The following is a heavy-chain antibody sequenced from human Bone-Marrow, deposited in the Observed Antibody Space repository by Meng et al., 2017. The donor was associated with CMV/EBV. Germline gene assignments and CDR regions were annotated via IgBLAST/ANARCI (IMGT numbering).Heavy chain of an antibody. V-gene: IGHV3-74*01. D-gene: IGHD3-3*01. CDR1: GFTLSSYW. J-gene: IGHJ4*02. CDR3: ASRDFWSGGFDY. Sequence: GESLKISCAASGFTLSSYWMHWVRQAPGKGLVWVSRINSEGSSTSYADPVKVRFTISRDKAKNTLYLQMNSLRAEDTAVYYCASRDFWSGGFDYWGQGTLVTVSS. CDR2: INSEGSST.